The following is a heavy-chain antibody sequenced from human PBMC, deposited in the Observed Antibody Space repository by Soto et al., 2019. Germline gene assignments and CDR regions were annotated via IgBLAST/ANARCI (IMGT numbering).Heavy chain of an antibody. CDR2: ISYDGSNK. Sequence: QVQLVESGGGVVQPGRSLRLSCAASGFTFSSYGMHWVRQAPGKGLEWVAVISYDGSNKYYADSVKGRFTISRDNSKNTLYLQMNSLRADDTAVYYWAKGGPLYSSSSTYYYYGMDVWGQGTTGTVSS. D-gene: IGHD6-6*01. J-gene: IGHJ6*02. CDR1: GFTFSSYG. CDR3: AKGGPLYSSSSTYYYYGMDV. V-gene: IGHV3-30*18.